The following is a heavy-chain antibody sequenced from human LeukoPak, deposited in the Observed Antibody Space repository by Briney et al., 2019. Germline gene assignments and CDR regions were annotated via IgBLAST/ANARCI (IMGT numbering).Heavy chain of an antibody. J-gene: IGHJ5*02. Sequence: SVKVSCKASGFTFISSAMQWVRQAHGQRLESIGWIVVGSGYTNYAQKFQERVTITRDMSTSTAYMELSSLRSEDTAVYYCAANRNTAMVAVYANWFDPWGQGTLVTVSS. CDR2: IVVGSGYT. D-gene: IGHD5-18*01. CDR1: GFTFISSA. CDR3: AANRNTAMVAVYANWFDP. V-gene: IGHV1-58*02.